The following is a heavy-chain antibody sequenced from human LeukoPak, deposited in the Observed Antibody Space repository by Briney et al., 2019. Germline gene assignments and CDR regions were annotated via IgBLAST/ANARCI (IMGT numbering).Heavy chain of an antibody. Sequence: GGSLRLSCAASGFTFSDAWMSWVRQAPGKGLEWVGRFKSKADGGTPDYAAPVKGRFTISRDDSKNTLYLQMNSLKTEDTAVYYCTTSTGTTWIGDHWGQGTLVTVSS. D-gene: IGHD1-1*01. CDR3: TTSTGTTWIGDH. CDR2: FKSKADGGTP. CDR1: GFTFSDAW. V-gene: IGHV3-15*01. J-gene: IGHJ4*02.